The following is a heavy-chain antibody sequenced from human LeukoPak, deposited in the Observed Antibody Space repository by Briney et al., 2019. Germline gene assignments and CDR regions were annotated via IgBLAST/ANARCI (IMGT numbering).Heavy chain of an antibody. Sequence: GGSLRLSCAASGFTFSTYSMNWVRQAPGKGLEWVAVISYDGSNKYYADSVKGRFTISRDNSKNTLYLQMNSVRAEDTAVYYCAKRDSSGYLEYFQHWGQGTLVTVSS. D-gene: IGHD3-22*01. V-gene: IGHV3-30*18. J-gene: IGHJ1*01. CDR1: GFTFSTYS. CDR2: ISYDGSNK. CDR3: AKRDSSGYLEYFQH.